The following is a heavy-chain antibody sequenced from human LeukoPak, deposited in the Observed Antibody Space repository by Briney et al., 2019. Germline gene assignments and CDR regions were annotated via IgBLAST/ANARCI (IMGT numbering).Heavy chain of an antibody. D-gene: IGHD3-22*01. V-gene: IGHV2-26*01. CDR2: IFSNDEK. CDR1: GFSLSNARMG. Sequence: SGPTLVNPPETPTLTCTVSGFSLSNARMGVSWIRQPPGKALEWLAHIFSNDEKSFSTSLRSRLTISKDTSKSQVVLTMTNMDPVDTATYYCARIGYYYDSRGYSYGMDVWGQGTTVTVSS. CDR3: ARIGYYYDSRGYSYGMDV. J-gene: IGHJ6*02.